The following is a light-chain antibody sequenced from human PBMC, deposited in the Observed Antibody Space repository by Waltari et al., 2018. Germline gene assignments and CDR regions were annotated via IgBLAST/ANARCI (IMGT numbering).Light chain of an antibody. J-gene: IGLJ3*02. V-gene: IGLV2-14*01. CDR3: SSYTGSSLV. CDR2: EVS. CDR1: SSDIGGYNY. Sequence: QSALTQPASVSGSPGQSITISCTGTSSDIGGYNYVSWYQHHPGKAPQLMIYEVSYRPSGISMRCAGSKSGNTASLTSAGLRSEDEADYYCSSYTGSSLVFGGGTKLTVL.